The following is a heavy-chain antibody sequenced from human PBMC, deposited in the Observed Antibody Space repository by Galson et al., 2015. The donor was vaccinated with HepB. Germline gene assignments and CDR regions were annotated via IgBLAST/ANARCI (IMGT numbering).Heavy chain of an antibody. J-gene: IGHJ3*02. CDR1: GFTFSSYA. D-gene: IGHD6-19*01. CDR2: IPYAGSNT. V-gene: IGHV3-30-3*01. Sequence: FLRLSYAAAGFTFSSYAMHWVRQAPGKGLEWVAVIPYAGSNTYYADSVKGRFTISRDNSKNTLYLQINSLRAEDTAVYYCARDRQQWLARNAFDIWGQGTMVTVSS. CDR3: ARDRQQWLARNAFDI.